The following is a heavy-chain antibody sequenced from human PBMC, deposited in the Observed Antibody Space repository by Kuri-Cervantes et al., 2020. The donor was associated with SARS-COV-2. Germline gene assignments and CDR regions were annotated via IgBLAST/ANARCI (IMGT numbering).Heavy chain of an antibody. J-gene: IGHJ4*02. CDR3: ARTLGAANDIVATITTGGFDY. D-gene: IGHD5-12*01. V-gene: IGHV3-23*01. CDR2: ISGSGGST. Sequence: GESLKISCAASGFTFSSYAMSRVRQAPGKGLEWVSAISGSGGSTYYADSVKGRFTISRDNSKNTLYLQMNSLRAEDTAVYYCARTLGAANDIVATITTGGFDYWGQGTLVTVSS. CDR1: GFTFSSYA.